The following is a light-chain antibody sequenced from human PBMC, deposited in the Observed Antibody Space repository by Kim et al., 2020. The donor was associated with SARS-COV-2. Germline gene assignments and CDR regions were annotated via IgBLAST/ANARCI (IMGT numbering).Light chain of an antibody. CDR3: AAWDDSLNGWV. CDR1: HPNIGINT. Sequence: GQRYTISCSGSHPNIGINTVNWYQQLPGTAPKLLVYSNNQRPSGVPDRFSGSKSGTSASLAISGLQSEDEADYYCAAWDDSLNGWVFGGGTQLTVL. CDR2: SNN. V-gene: IGLV1-44*01. J-gene: IGLJ3*02.